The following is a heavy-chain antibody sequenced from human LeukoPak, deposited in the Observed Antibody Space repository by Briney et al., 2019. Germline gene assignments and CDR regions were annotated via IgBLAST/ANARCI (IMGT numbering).Heavy chain of an antibody. CDR2: MKPNRGNT. CDR3: ARGLGQGIVVVPAAIFRGWNWFDP. Sequence: ASVKVSCKASGYTFTSYDINWVRQATGQGLEWMGWMKPNRGNTGYAQKFQGRVTMTRNTSISTAYMELSSLRSEDTAVYYCARGLGQGIVVVPAAIFRGWNWFDPWGQGTLVTVSS. V-gene: IGHV1-8*01. CDR1: GYTFTSYD. D-gene: IGHD2-2*02. J-gene: IGHJ5*02.